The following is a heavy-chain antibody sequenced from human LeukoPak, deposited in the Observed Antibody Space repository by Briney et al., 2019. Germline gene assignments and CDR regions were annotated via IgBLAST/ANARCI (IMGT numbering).Heavy chain of an antibody. Sequence: ASVKVSCKTSGYIFSNYDINWVRQATGQGPEWMGWMNPNSANTGYALQFQGRVTMTKDTSISTAYMELSSLRSDDTAVYYCARAIRHQLLSDYWGQGTLVTVSS. CDR3: ARAIRHQLLSDY. CDR2: MNPNSANT. J-gene: IGHJ4*02. D-gene: IGHD2-2*01. V-gene: IGHV1-8*01. CDR1: GYIFSNYD.